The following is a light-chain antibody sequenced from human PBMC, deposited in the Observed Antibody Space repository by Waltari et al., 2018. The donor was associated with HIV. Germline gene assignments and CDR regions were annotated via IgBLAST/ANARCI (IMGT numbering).Light chain of an antibody. V-gene: IGLV4-69*01. CDR1: SGPSNYA. Sequence: QLLLPQPPSASAPLGASVKLTCTLSSGPSNYAIARHQPQPGKGPRYLTKVDIEGSHPRGDGVPDRCSGSTSGADHYLTISSLQSEDEADYYCQAWGTGIRVFGGGTKLTVL. CDR2: VDIEGSH. J-gene: IGLJ3*02. CDR3: QAWGTGIRV.